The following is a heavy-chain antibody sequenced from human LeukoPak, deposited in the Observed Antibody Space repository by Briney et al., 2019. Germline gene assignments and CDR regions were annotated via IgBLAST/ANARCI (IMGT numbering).Heavy chain of an antibody. J-gene: IGHJ4*02. Sequence: PGGSLRLSCAASGFTFTSHWMSWVRQAPGKGLEWVARVNLDGSEKYYVDSVKGRFTISRDNAKTSLYLEMNSLRAEDTAGYYCARDATYCTNGVCYTRFDYWGQGTLVTVSS. D-gene: IGHD2-8*01. V-gene: IGHV3-7*01. CDR3: ARDATYCTNGVCYTRFDY. CDR1: GFTFTSHW. CDR2: VNLDGSEK.